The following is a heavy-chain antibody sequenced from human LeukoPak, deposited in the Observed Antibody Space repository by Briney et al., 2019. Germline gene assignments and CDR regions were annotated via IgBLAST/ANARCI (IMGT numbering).Heavy chain of an antibody. CDR3: ACNPDSGSLFNWFDP. CDR2: INHSGST. V-gene: IGHV4-34*01. J-gene: IGHJ5*02. Sequence: SETLSLTCAVHDGSFSGYYWSWIRQPPGKGLEWIGEINHSGSTNYNPSLKSRVTISLDTSKSQFSLKVRYVTAADTAVYYCACNPDSGSLFNWFDPWGQGTLVTVSS. CDR1: DGSFSGYY. D-gene: IGHD3-10*01.